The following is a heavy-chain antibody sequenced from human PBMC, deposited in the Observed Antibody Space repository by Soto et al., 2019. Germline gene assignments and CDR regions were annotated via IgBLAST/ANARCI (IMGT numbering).Heavy chain of an antibody. V-gene: IGHV2-5*02. CDR2: IYWDDDK. D-gene: IGHD2-8*02. Sequence: QITLKESGPTLVKPTQTLTLTCTFSGFSLSTSGVGVGWIRQPPGKALEWLALIYWDDDKRYSPSLKSRLTITKDTYKNQVVFTMTNMDPVDTATYYCAHYFYILVDDAFDIWGQGAMVTVSS. J-gene: IGHJ3*02. CDR1: GFSLSTSGVG. CDR3: AHYFYILVDDAFDI.